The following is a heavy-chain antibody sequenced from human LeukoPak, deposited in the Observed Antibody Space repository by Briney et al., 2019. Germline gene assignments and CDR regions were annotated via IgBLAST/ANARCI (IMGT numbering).Heavy chain of an antibody. CDR2: IDPSDSYT. D-gene: IGHD3-10*01. CDR3: ASSTYYCGSGSYYRDYYYYYGMDV. CDR1: GYSFTSYW. Sequence: GESLKISCKGSGYSFTSYWISWVRQMPGKGLEWMGRIDPSDSYTNYSPSFQGHVTISADKSISTAYLQWSSLKASDTAMYYCASSTYYCGSGSYYRDYYYYYGMDVWGKGTTVTVSS. V-gene: IGHV5-10-1*01. J-gene: IGHJ6*04.